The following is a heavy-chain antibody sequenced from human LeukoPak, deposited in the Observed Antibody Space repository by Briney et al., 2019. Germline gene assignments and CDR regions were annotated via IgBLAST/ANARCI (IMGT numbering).Heavy chain of an antibody. CDR2: ISYDGSNK. J-gene: IGHJ4*02. CDR1: GFTFSSYA. CDR3: ARDVPLKTVHSSSGVIDY. Sequence: PGGSLRLSCAASGFTFSSYAMHWVRQAPGKGLEWVAVISYDGSNKYYADSVKGRFTISRDNSKNTLYLQMNSLRAEDTAVYYCARDVPLKTVHSSSGVIDYWGQGTLVTVSS. V-gene: IGHV3-30-3*01. D-gene: IGHD6-6*01.